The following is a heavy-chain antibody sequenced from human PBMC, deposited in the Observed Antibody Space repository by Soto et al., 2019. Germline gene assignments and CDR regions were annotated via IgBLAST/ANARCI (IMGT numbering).Heavy chain of an antibody. CDR2: IYWDGDK. Sequence: QITLKESGPTLVKPTETLTLTCTFSGFSLSTAAVGVGWIRQPPGKALEWFAVIYWDGDKAYSPSLKSRLTITKDTSKNQVVLTVANVDPVDTATYYCAHNFFDSRGSSGVDGFDVWGQGTLVTVSS. D-gene: IGHD3-22*01. J-gene: IGHJ3*01. CDR1: GFSLSTAAVG. V-gene: IGHV2-5*02. CDR3: AHNFFDSRGSSGVDGFDV.